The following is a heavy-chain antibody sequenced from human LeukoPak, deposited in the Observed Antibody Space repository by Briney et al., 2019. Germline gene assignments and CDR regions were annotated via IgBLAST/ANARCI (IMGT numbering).Heavy chain of an antibody. CDR3: ARDPDSHIIVVVPAAPSYGMDV. CDR2: IWYDGSNK. J-gene: IGHJ6*02. D-gene: IGHD2-2*01. Sequence: GGSLRLSCAASGFTFSSYGMHLVRQAPGKGLEWVGVIWYDGSNKYYADSVKGRFTISRDNSKNTLYLQMNSLRAEDTAVYYCARDPDSHIIVVVPAAPSYGMDVWGQGTTVTVSS. V-gene: IGHV3-33*01. CDR1: GFTFSSYG.